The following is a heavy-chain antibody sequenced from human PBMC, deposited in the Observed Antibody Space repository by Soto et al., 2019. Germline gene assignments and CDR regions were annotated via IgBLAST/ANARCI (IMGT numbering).Heavy chain of an antibody. J-gene: IGHJ5*02. CDR3: AEEGPVAGRLTP. V-gene: IGHV4-30-2*01. CDR1: GGSIRSGGYS. D-gene: IGHD2-15*01. Sequence: PSETLSLTCAVSGGSIRSGGYSWTWIRQPPGKGLEWIGYIYHSGSTYYNPSLKSRVIISIDRSKSQFSLKLSSVTAADTAVYYGAEEGPVAGRLTPWGRGTRVTVSS. CDR2: IYHSGST.